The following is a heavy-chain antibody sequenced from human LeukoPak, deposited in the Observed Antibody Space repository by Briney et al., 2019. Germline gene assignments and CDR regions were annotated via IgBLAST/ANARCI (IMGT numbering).Heavy chain of an antibody. V-gene: IGHV4-59*12. CDR1: GGSISSYY. J-gene: IGHJ4*02. Sequence: SETLSLTCTVSGGSISSYYWSWIRQPPGKGLEWIGYIYYSGSTSYNPSLKSRVTISVDTSKNQFSLKLSSVTAADTAVYYCAREYVAAVAGTYFDYWGQGTLVTVSS. CDR3: AREYVAAVAGTYFDY. D-gene: IGHD6-19*01. CDR2: IYYSGST.